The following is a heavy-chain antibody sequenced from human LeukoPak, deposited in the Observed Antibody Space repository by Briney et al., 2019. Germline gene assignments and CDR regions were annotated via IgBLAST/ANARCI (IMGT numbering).Heavy chain of an antibody. CDR3: ARSALWDDAFDI. Sequence: ASVKVSCKASGYTFTGYYMHWVRQAPGQGLEWMGWINPNSGGTNYAQEFQGRVTMTRDTSISTAYMELSRLRSDDTAVYYCARSALWDDAFDIWGQGTMVTVSS. CDR2: INPNSGGT. CDR1: GYTFTGYY. D-gene: IGHD3-10*01. J-gene: IGHJ3*02. V-gene: IGHV1-2*02.